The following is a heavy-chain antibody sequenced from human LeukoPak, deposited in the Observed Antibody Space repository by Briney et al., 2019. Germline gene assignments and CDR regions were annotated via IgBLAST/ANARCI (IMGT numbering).Heavy chain of an antibody. CDR1: GGSISSGGYY. Sequence: PSQTLSLTCTVSGGSISSGGYYWSWIRQPPGKGLEWIGYIYHSGSTYYNPSLKSRVTISVDRSKNQFSLKLSSVTAADTAVYYCASGVTVTNDYMDVWGKGTTVTVSS. D-gene: IGHD4-17*01. CDR3: ASGVTVTNDYMDV. CDR2: IYHSGST. V-gene: IGHV4-30-2*01. J-gene: IGHJ6*03.